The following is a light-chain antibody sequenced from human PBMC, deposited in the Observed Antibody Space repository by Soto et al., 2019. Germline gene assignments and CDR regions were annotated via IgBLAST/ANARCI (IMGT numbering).Light chain of an antibody. V-gene: IGLV2-14*03. J-gene: IGLJ1*01. CDR2: DVS. Sequence: QSALTQPASVSGSPGKSITISCTGTSRDVGGYNYVSWYQHHPGKAPKLMIFDVSNRPSGVSNRFSGSKSGNTASLTISGLQPEDEADYYCSSYTTSNTRQIAFGTGTKVTVL. CDR1: SRDVGGYNY. CDR3: SSYTTSNTRQIA.